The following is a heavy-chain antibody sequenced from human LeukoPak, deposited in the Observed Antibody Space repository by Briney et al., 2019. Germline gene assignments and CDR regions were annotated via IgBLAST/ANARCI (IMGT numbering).Heavy chain of an antibody. J-gene: IGHJ4*02. CDR3: ARDLPSWGFFDY. D-gene: IGHD1-26*01. CDR1: GFNFRDHW. CDR2: IKQDGSEK. Sequence: GGSLRLSCAVSGFNFRDHWMDWVRQAPGKGLEWVANIKQDGSEKYYVDSVKGRFTISRDNAKNSLYLQMNSLRAEDTAVYYCARDLPSWGFFDYWGQGTLVTVSS. V-gene: IGHV3-7*03.